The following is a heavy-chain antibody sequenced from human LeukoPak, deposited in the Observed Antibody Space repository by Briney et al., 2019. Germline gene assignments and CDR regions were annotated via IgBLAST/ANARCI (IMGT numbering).Heavy chain of an antibody. CDR1: GFTFSSYG. CDR3: AKSGDKYSSSWYGFDY. D-gene: IGHD6-13*01. Sequence: GRSLRLSCAASGFTFSSYGMHWVRQTPGKGLEWVAFIRYDGSNKYYADSVKGRFTISRDNSKNTLYLQMNSLRAEDTAVYYCAKSGDKYSSSWYGFDYWGQGTLVTVSS. CDR2: IRYDGSNK. V-gene: IGHV3-30*02. J-gene: IGHJ4*02.